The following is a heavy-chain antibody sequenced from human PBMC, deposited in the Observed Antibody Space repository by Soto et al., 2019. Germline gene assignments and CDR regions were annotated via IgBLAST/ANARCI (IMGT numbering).Heavy chain of an antibody. D-gene: IGHD4-4*01. J-gene: IGHJ6*02. CDR1: GFTFSSYA. CDR2: ISGSGGST. CDR3: AKDSHSNYYYYYYGMDV. Sequence: EVQLVESGGGLVQPGGSLRLSCAASGFTFSSYAMSWVRQAPGKGLEWVSAISGSGGSTYYADSVKGRFTISRDNSKNTLYLQMNSLRAEDTAVYYCAKDSHSNYYYYYYGMDVWGQGTTVTVSS. V-gene: IGHV3-23*04.